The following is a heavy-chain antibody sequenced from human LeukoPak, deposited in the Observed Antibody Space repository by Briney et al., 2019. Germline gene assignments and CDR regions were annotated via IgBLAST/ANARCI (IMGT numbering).Heavy chain of an antibody. CDR1: GFTFTKYW. Sequence: PGGTLRLSCAASGFTFTKYWMHWVRQAPGKVQEWVALIWYDGSNKYYADSVKGRFTISRDNSKNTLYLQMNSLRAEDTAVYYCAGSYYNVFDYWGQGTLVTVSS. J-gene: IGHJ4*02. D-gene: IGHD3-10*01. V-gene: IGHV3-33*08. CDR2: IWYDGSNK. CDR3: AGSYYNVFDY.